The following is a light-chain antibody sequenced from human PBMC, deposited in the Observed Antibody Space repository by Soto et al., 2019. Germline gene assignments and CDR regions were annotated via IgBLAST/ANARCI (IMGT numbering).Light chain of an antibody. CDR1: SYNIGKNY. Sequence: QSVLTQPPSVSAAPGQKVTIFCSGNSYNIGKNYVSWYQQLPGTAPKLLIFDSDKRPSGIPDRFSGSKSGTSATLGITGLQTGDEADYYCATWDSSLSAVVFGGGTQLT. CDR3: ATWDSSLSAVV. CDR2: DSD. V-gene: IGLV1-51*01. J-gene: IGLJ2*01.